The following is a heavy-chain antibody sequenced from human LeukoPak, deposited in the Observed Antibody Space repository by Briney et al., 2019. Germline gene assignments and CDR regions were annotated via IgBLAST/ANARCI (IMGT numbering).Heavy chain of an antibody. V-gene: IGHV1-2*02. J-gene: IGHJ4*02. Sequence: ASVKVSCKASGYSFTGYYMHWVRQAPGQGLEWMGWINPNSGGTNYAQKFKGRVTMTRDTSISTAYMELSRLRSDDTAVYFCASVGATGTTSPFDYWGQGTLVTVSS. CDR1: GYSFTGYY. CDR2: INPNSGGT. D-gene: IGHD1-1*01. CDR3: ASVGATGTTSPFDY.